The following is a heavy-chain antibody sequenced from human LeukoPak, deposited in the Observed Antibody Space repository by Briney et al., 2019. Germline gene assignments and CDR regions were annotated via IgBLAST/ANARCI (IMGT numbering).Heavy chain of an antibody. V-gene: IGHV3-66*02. CDR2: IYYDGST. CDR1: GFNVSNNY. Sequence: GGSLKLSCAASGFNVSNNYVSWVRQAPGKGLEWISIIYYDGSTFYADSVKGRFTISRDISRNTVYLQMNSLRSEDTAVYYCEAGEDVWGEGTTVAVSP. CDR3: EAGEDV. J-gene: IGHJ6*04. D-gene: IGHD6-25*01.